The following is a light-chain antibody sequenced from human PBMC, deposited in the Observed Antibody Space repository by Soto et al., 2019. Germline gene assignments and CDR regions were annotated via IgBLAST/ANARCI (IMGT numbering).Light chain of an antibody. CDR2: ATS. V-gene: IGKV1-17*03. J-gene: IGKJ1*01. CDR1: QGINHY. CDR3: LQHNSYPRT. Sequence: DIQMTQSPSSLSASVGDRVTITCRASQGINHYLAWFQQKPGKVPKLLIYATSSLQSGVPSRFSGSGSGTEFTLTISSLQPEDFATYYCLQHNSYPRTFGQGTKVDIK.